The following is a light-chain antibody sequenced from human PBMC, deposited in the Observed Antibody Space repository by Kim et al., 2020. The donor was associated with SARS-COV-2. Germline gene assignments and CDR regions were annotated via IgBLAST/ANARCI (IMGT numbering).Light chain of an antibody. J-gene: IGLJ3*02. CDR3: SSYTSSKTWV. CDR1: NSDIGGYNY. CDR2: DVT. Sequence: GPWFTISCTGSNSDIGGYNYVSCYQQHPDKAPKLIIYDVTKRPSGVSDRFSGSKSGSTASLIISGLQADDEADYYCSSYTSSKTWVFGGGTQLTVL. V-gene: IGLV2-14*03.